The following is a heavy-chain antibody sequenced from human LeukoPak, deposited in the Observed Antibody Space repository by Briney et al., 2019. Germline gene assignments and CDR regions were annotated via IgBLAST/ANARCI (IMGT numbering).Heavy chain of an antibody. Sequence: SXTCTXSGGSISSYYWSWIRQPAGKGLEWIGRIYTSGSTNYNPSLKSRVTMSVDTSKNQFSLKLSSVTAADTAVYYCARDEDYGDYGFDYWGQGTLVTVSS. CDR3: ARDEDYGDYGFDY. CDR2: IYTSGST. J-gene: IGHJ4*02. CDR1: GGSISSYY. D-gene: IGHD4-17*01. V-gene: IGHV4-4*07.